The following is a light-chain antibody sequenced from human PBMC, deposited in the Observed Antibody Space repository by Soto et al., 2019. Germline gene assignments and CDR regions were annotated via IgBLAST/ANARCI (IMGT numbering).Light chain of an antibody. V-gene: IGKV3-11*01. CDR2: QTS. Sequence: EIVVTQCPATLSSFPGYRVTPSCRASQYINTRLAWYQHRPGQAPRLLIYQTSIRAAGIPARLSASGSGTDFTLTISDVQPEDFALYYCHQRQSWPRTFGQGTKVDIK. CDR1: QYINTR. CDR3: HQRQSWPRT. J-gene: IGKJ1*01.